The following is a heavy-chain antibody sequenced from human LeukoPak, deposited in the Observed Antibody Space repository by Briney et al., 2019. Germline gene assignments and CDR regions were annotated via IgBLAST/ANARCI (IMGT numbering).Heavy chain of an antibody. V-gene: IGHV4-59*01. Sequence: SETLSLTCTVSGGSISSYYWSWTRQPPGKGLEWIGYIYYSGSTNYNPSLESRVTISVDTSKNQFSLKLSSVTAADTAVYYCARDDTSSGWADAFDIWGQGTMVTVSS. CDR1: GGSISSYY. CDR3: ARDDTSSGWADAFDI. J-gene: IGHJ3*02. CDR2: IYYSGST. D-gene: IGHD6-19*01.